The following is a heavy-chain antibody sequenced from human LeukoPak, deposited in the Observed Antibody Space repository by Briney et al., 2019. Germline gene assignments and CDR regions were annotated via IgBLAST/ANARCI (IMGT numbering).Heavy chain of an antibody. CDR3: ASTLQPPDY. D-gene: IGHD4-11*01. CDR2: INHSGST. J-gene: IGHJ4*02. V-gene: IGHV4-34*01. Sequence: SETLSLTCAVYGGSFSGYYWSWIRQPPGKGLEWIGEINHSGSTNYNPSLKSRVTISVDTCKNQFSLKLSSVTAADTAVYYCASTLQPPDYWGQGTLVTVSS. CDR1: GGSFSGYY.